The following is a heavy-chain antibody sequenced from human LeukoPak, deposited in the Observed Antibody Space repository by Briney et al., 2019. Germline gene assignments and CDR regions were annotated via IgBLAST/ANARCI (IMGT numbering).Heavy chain of an antibody. J-gene: IGHJ5*02. V-gene: IGHV4-4*02. CDR3: SRESGPFSPFGH. D-gene: IGHD1-26*01. Sequence: SGTLSLTCGVSGGSISSTNWWSWVRPPPGQGLEWIGEISPSGRTNYNPSLKSRVTMSLDESKNPLSLNLASMTAADTAVYYCSRESGPFSPFGHWGQGTLVTVTS. CDR2: ISPSGRT. CDR1: GGSISSTNW.